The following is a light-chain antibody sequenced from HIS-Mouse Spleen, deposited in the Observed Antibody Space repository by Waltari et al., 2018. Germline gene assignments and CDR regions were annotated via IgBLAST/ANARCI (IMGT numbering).Light chain of an antibody. CDR3: NSRDSSGNHWV. CDR2: GKI. J-gene: IGLJ3*02. CDR1: SLRRYD. V-gene: IGLV3-19*01. Sequence: SSELTQDPAVSVALGQTVRITCQGESLRRYDASWYQHKPGQAPVLVIYGKINRPSGIPDRFSGSSSGNTASLTITGAQAEDEADYYCNSRDSSGNHWVFGGGTKLTVL.